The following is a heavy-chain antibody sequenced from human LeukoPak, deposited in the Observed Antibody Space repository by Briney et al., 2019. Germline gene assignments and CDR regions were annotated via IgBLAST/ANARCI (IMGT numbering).Heavy chain of an antibody. D-gene: IGHD6-13*01. CDR1: GGSISSHY. Sequence: SETLSLTCTVSGGSISSHYWSWIWQPPGKGLEWIGYIYYSGSTNYNPSLKSRVTISVDTSKNQFSLKLSSVTAADTAVHYCARIAAAGPFDYWGQGTLVTVSS. CDR3: ARIAAAGPFDY. V-gene: IGHV4-59*11. J-gene: IGHJ4*02. CDR2: IYYSGST.